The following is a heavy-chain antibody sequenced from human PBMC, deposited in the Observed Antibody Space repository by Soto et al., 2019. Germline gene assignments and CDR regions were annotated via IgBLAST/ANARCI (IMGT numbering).Heavy chain of an antibody. Sequence: GASVKVSCKASGYTFTSYDINWVRQATGQGLEWMGWMNPNSGNTGYAQKFQGRVTMTRNTSISTAYMELSSLRSEDTAVYCCATWGYSSSSRLYAFDIWGQGTMVTVSS. CDR2: MNPNSGNT. CDR1: GYTFTSYD. CDR3: ATWGYSSSSRLYAFDI. D-gene: IGHD6-6*01. V-gene: IGHV1-8*02. J-gene: IGHJ3*02.